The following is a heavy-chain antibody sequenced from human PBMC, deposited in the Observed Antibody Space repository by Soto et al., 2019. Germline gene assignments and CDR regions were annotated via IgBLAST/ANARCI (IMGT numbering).Heavy chain of an antibody. J-gene: IGHJ6*02. CDR1: GGSFSGYY. CDR3: ARLGTIFGVVKYYYYYYGMDV. V-gene: IGHV4-34*01. CDR2: INHSGST. D-gene: IGHD3-3*01. Sequence: SETLSLTCAVYGGSFSGYYWSWIRQPPGKGLEWIGEINHSGSTNYNPSLKSRVTISVDTSKNQFSLKLSSVTAADTAVYYCARLGTIFGVVKYYYYYYGMDVWRQRTTVTVSS.